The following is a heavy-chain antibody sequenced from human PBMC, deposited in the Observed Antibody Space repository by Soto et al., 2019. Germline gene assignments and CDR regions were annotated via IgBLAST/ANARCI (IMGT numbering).Heavy chain of an antibody. D-gene: IGHD3-22*01. J-gene: IGHJ3*02. CDR1: GFTFISYA. V-gene: IGHV3-23*01. Sequence: EVQLLESGGGLVQPGGSLRLSCAASGFTFISYAMSWVRQAPGKGLEWVSAISGSGGSTYYADSVKGRFTISRDNSKNTLYLQMNSLRAEDTAVYYCAKDQGPMIVVADAFDIWGQGTMVTVSS. CDR3: AKDQGPMIVVADAFDI. CDR2: ISGSGGST.